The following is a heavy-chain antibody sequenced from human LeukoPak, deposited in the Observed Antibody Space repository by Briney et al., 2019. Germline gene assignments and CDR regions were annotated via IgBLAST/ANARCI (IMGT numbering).Heavy chain of an antibody. CDR1: GGSISSYY. V-gene: IGHV4-59*08. D-gene: IGHD5-24*01. CDR2: IYYSGST. CDR3: ARVGGDGYNFGY. Sequence: PSETLSLTCTVSGGSISSYYWSWIRQPPGKGLEWIGYIYYSGSTNYNPSLKSRVTISVDTSKNQFSLKLSSVTAADTAVYYCARVGGDGYNFGYWGQGTLVTVSS. J-gene: IGHJ4*02.